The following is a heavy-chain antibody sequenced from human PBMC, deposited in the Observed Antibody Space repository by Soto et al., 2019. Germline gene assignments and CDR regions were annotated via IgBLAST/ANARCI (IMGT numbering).Heavy chain of an antibody. CDR2: IYYSGST. Sequence: QVQLQESGPGLVKPSETLSLTCTVSGGSISSYYWSWIRQRPGKGLEWIGYIYYSGSTNYNPSLKSRVTISVDTSKNQFSLKLSSVTAADTAVYYCARHPPSSVYYGAGGYFDYWGQGTLVTVSS. CDR3: ARHPPSSVYYGAGGYFDY. CDR1: GGSISSYY. V-gene: IGHV4-59*08. D-gene: IGHD3-10*01. J-gene: IGHJ4*02.